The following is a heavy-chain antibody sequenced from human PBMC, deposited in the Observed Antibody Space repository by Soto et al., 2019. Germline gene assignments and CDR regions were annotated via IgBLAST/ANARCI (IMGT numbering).Heavy chain of an antibody. CDR2: IYYSGST. Sequence: SETLSLTCTVSGGSIISGDYYWSWIRQPPGKGLEWIGYIYYSGSTYYNPSLKSRVTISVDTSKNQFSLKLSSVTAADTAVYYCAREHDYAFGYWGQGTLVTVSS. CDR3: AREHDYAFGY. D-gene: IGHD4-17*01. CDR1: GGSIISGDYY. J-gene: IGHJ4*02. V-gene: IGHV4-30-4*01.